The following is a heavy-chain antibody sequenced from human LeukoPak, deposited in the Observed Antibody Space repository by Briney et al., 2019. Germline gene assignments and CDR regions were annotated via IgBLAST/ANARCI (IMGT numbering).Heavy chain of an antibody. CDR3: ARLSGIYCDRGSCFDYFDS. Sequence: PSETLSLTCTVSGGSISSSSYYWGWIRQPPGKGLEWIGTIYHSGSTYYNPSLKSRVTVSVDTSKNQFSLRLTSVTAADTAVYYCARLSGIYCDRGSCFDYFDSWGQGTLVTVSS. V-gene: IGHV4-39*07. CDR1: GGSISSSSYY. D-gene: IGHD2-15*01. J-gene: IGHJ5*01. CDR2: IYHSGST.